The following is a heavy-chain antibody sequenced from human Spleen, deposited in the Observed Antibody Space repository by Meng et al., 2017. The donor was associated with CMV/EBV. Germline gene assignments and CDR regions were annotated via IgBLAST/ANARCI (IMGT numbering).Heavy chain of an antibody. D-gene: IGHD2-2*02. CDR1: GFTVSVNY. J-gene: IGHJ4*02. V-gene: IGHV3-66*03. Sequence: GGSLRLSCAASGFTVSVNYMSWVRQAPGKGLEWVSLIYSCGSTYYADSVKGRFTISRDNSKNTLFLQMNSLRAEDTAMYYCARAGLGYCSVTSCYNDYWGQGTLVTVSS. CDR2: IYSCGST. CDR3: ARAGLGYCSVTSCYNDY.